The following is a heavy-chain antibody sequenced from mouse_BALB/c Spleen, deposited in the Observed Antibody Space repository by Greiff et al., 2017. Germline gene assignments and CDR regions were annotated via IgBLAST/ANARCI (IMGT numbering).Heavy chain of an antibody. J-gene: IGHJ4*01. CDR1: GFTFSSYT. Sequence: EVKLVESGGGLVQPGGSLKLSCAASGFTFSSYTMSWVRQTPEKRLEWVAYISNGGGSTYYPDTVKGRFTISRDNAKNTLYLQMSSLKSEDTAMYYCARAYYYTSSPYAMDYWGQGTSVTVSS. V-gene: IGHV5-12-2*01. CDR3: ARAYYYTSSPYAMDY. CDR2: ISNGGGST. D-gene: IGHD1-1*01.